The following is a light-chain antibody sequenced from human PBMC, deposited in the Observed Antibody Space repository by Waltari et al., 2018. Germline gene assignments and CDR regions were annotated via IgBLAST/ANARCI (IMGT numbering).Light chain of an antibody. V-gene: IGKV3-20*01. Sequence: EIVLTQSPGTLPLPSVERATPPCRASQSVGRYLAWYQQKPGQAPRLLIYGASTRATGIPDRFSGSGSGTDFSLIISRLEPEDFAVYFCQKYEALPATFGQGTKVEIK. J-gene: IGKJ1*01. CDR3: QKYEALPAT. CDR1: QSVGRY. CDR2: GAS.